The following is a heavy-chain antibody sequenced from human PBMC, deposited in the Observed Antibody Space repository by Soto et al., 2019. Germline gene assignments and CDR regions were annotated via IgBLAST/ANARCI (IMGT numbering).Heavy chain of an antibody. CDR3: ARGDATKIVVTTYYAMDV. CDR2: IIPVFGTP. D-gene: IGHD3-22*01. CDR1: GGSLSNYG. Sequence: QVQLVQSGAEVKKPGSSVKVSCKASGGSLSNYGISWVRQAPGQGLEWMGAIIPVFGTPNYAQKFQDRVTITADDSTPTGDMEVRGLTSEDTAVYYCARGDATKIVVTTYYAMDVWGQGTTVTVYS. V-gene: IGHV1-69*12. J-gene: IGHJ6*02.